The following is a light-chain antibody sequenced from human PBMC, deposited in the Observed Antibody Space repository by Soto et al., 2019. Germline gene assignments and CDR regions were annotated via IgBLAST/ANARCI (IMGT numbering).Light chain of an antibody. CDR1: QSISSY. CDR2: AAS. V-gene: IGKV1-39*01. J-gene: IGKJ1*01. CDR3: QQSYSNPRT. Sequence: DIQMSQSPSTLSASVGDRVTITCRASQSISSYLNWYQQKPGKAPKLLIYAASSLKSGVPSRFSGSGSGTDFTLTISSLQPEDFETYYCQQSYSNPRTFGQGTKVDIK.